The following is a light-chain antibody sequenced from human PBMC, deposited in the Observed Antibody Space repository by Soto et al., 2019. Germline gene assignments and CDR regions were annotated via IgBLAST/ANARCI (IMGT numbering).Light chain of an antibody. CDR3: CSYAGSYTYV. J-gene: IGLJ1*01. CDR1: SSDVGGYNY. Sequence: QLVLTPPLSVSGSPGQSVTISCTGTSSDVGGYNYVSWYQQHPGKAPKLMIYDVSKRPSGVPDRFSGSKSGNTASLTISGLQAEDEADYYCCSYAGSYTYVYRTGTKVNVL. V-gene: IGLV2-11*01. CDR2: DVS.